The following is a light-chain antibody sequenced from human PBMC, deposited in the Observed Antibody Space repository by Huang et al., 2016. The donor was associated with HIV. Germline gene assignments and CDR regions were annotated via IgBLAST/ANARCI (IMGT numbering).Light chain of an antibody. J-gene: IGKJ4*01. V-gene: IGKV2-28*01. Sequence: DIVMTQSPLSLPVTPGEPASISCRSSQSLLHSNGYNYLYWYLQKPGQSPQLLIYLGSNRASGVPDRFSGSGSGTDFILKISRVEAEDVGVYYCMQGLQCPLTFGGGTKVDIK. CDR3: MQGLQCPLT. CDR2: LGS. CDR1: QSLLHSNGYNY.